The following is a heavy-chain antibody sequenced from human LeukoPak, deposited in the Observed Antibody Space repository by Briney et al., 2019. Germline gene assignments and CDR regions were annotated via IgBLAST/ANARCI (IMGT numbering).Heavy chain of an antibody. CDR3: AKVPNGCYACDFDS. CDR1: GFTFSTYA. Sequence: GGSLRLSCAASGFTFSTYAMSWVRQAPGKGLEWVSSLGGINGYTYYADSVKGRFTISRDNSKNTLYMQMNSLRAEDTALYYCAKVPNGCYACDFDSWGQGTLVTVSS. J-gene: IGHJ4*02. D-gene: IGHD2-2*01. V-gene: IGHV3-23*01. CDR2: LGGINGYT.